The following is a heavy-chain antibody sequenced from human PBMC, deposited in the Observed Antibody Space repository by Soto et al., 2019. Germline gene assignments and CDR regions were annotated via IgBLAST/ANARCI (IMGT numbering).Heavy chain of an antibody. V-gene: IGHV3-74*01. CDR1: GFTFGSYW. J-gene: IGHJ6*02. Sequence: EVQLVESGGGLVQPGGSLRVSCAASGFTFGSYWVNWVRQAPGKGLVWVSRIDSDGSSTTYADSVKGRFTTSRDNAKNTLYLQMSSLRVEDTAVYYCARGRPYGMDVWGQGTTVTVSS. CDR3: ARGRPYGMDV. CDR2: IDSDGSST.